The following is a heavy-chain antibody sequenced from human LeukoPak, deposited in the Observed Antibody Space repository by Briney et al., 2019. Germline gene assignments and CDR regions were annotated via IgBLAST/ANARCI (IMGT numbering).Heavy chain of an antibody. D-gene: IGHD5-18*01. Sequence: PGGSLRLSCAASGFTFRAYWMRWVRQAPGKGLEWVANINQEGSEKDYVDSVKGRFTISRDNAKNSLYLQMNTLRAEDTAVYFCARLRYTYGKNFDYWGQGALVTVSS. J-gene: IGHJ4*02. CDR1: GFTFRAYW. CDR3: ARLRYTYGKNFDY. CDR2: INQEGSEK. V-gene: IGHV3-7*01.